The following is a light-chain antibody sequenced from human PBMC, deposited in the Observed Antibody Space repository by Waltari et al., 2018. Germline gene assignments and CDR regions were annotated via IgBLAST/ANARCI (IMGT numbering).Light chain of an antibody. CDR2: EVS. CDR1: SSAVGGYNY. CDR3: SSYGGRNNLV. V-gene: IGLV2-8*01. J-gene: IGLJ3*02. Sequence: QSALTQPPSASGSPGQSVTISCTGTSSAVGGYNYVSWYQQHPGKAPKLMIYEVSKRPSGVPDRFSGSKSGNTASLTVSGLQSDDEADYYCSSYGGRNNLVFGGGTKLTVL.